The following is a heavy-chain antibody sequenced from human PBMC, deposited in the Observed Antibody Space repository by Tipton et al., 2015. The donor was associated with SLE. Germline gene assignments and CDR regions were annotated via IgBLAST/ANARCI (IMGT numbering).Heavy chain of an antibody. J-gene: IGHJ5*02. CDR3: ARHDTNYGRNWFDP. Sequence: TLPLTCTVSGVSISGSSYYWDWIRQPPGKGPEWIGRITNSGNTYYTPSFQSRVTMSVDTSKNHFSLKLSSVTAADTAVYYCARHDTNYGRNWFDPWGQGTLVTVSS. V-gene: IGHV4-39*01. CDR1: GVSISGSSYY. D-gene: IGHD2-8*01. CDR2: ITNSGNT.